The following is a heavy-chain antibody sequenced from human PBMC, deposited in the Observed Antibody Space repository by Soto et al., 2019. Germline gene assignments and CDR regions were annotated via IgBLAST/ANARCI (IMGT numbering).Heavy chain of an antibody. J-gene: IGHJ4*02. CDR2: ISYDGSNK. V-gene: IGHV3-30-3*01. D-gene: IGHD5-12*01. CDR3: ASGRDGYNTLDY. Sequence: QVQLVESGGGVVQPGRSLRLSCAASGFTFSSYAMHWVRQAPGKGLEWVAVISYDGSNKYYADSVKGRFTISRDNSKNTLYLQMNSLRAEDTAVYYCASGRDGYNTLDYWGQGTLVTVSS. CDR1: GFTFSSYA.